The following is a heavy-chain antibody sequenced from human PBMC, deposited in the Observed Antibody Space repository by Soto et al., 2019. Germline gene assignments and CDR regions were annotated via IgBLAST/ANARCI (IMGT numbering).Heavy chain of an antibody. V-gene: IGHV3-23*01. CDR3: AKDLRGPTAGTWYFDL. CDR1: GLTFSSYA. Sequence: EVHLLESGGGLVQPGGSLRLSCAASGLTFSSYALGWVRQAPGKGLEWVSAITAIGDTTYYADSVKGRFTISRDNSKNTLFLQMNSLRAEDTAVYFCAKDLRGPTAGTWYFDLWGRGTLVTVSS. CDR2: ITAIGDTT. D-gene: IGHD6-13*01. J-gene: IGHJ2*01.